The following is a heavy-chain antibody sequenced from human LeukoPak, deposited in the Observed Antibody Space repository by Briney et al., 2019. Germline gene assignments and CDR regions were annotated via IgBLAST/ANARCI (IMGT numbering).Heavy chain of an antibody. CDR3: ARVPAGYDFWSGGNYYYYMDV. CDR1: GGSISSYY. Sequence: PSETLSLTCTVSGGSISSYYWSWIRQPPGKGLEWIGYIYYSGSTNYNPSLKSRVTISVDTSKNQFSLKLSSVTAADTAVYYCARVPAGYDFWSGGNYYYYMDVWGKGTRSPSP. V-gene: IGHV4-59*01. CDR2: IYYSGST. D-gene: IGHD3-3*01. J-gene: IGHJ6*03.